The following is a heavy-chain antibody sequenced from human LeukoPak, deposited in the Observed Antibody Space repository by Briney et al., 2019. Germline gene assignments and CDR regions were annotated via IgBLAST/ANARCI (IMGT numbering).Heavy chain of an antibody. CDR1: GFTFSDYT. J-gene: IGHJ6*03. D-gene: IGHD3-22*01. Sequence: PGGSLRLSCAGSGFTFSDYTMHWVRQGPGKGLEYVSAITANARSKYHADSVRGRFTISRDNSKDTLYLQMGSLRPEDTAVYYCAKGSKVVLFTGDYYMDVWGQGTTVTISS. CDR2: ITANARSK. CDR3: AKGSKVVLFTGDYYMDV. V-gene: IGHV3-64*02.